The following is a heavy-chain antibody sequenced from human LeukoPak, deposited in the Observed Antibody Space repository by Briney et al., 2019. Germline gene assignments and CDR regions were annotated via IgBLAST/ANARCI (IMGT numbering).Heavy chain of an antibody. J-gene: IGHJ4*02. D-gene: IGHD6-19*01. CDR2: IYYSGNT. CDR1: GGSNSSSSDY. V-gene: IGHV4-39*01. Sequence: MPSETLSLTCTVSGGSNSSSSDYWGWIRQPPGKGLEWIGSIYYSGNTYYNPSLKSRVTISVDTSKKQFSLKLSSVTAADTAVYYCASTPSGSSAWYYFDKWGQGTLVTVSS. CDR3: ASTPSGSSAWYYFDK.